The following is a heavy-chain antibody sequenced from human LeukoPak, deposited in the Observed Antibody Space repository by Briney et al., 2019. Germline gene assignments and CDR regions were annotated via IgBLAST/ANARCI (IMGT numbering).Heavy chain of an antibody. CDR1: GGSISSSPHY. Sequence: SETLSLTCTVSGGSISSSPHYWAWIRQPPGRGLEWIGSIYYRGNTYHNPSLKSRVTISVDASKNQFSLSVTSVTAADTAVYFCARPTTGPATQGYDSWGQGILVTVAS. V-gene: IGHV4-39*01. D-gene: IGHD1-1*01. CDR2: IYYRGNT. CDR3: ARPTTGPATQGYDS. J-gene: IGHJ4*02.